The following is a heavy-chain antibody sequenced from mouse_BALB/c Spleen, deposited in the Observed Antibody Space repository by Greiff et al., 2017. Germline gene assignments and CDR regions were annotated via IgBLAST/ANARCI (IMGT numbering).Heavy chain of an antibody. CDR1: GYTFTDYE. D-gene: IGHD1-1*01. CDR3: TRSIGSSKAWCAY. Sequence: VQLQQSGAELVRPGASVTLSCKASGYTFTDYEMHWVKQTPVHGLEWIGAIDPETGGTAYNQKFKGKATLTADKSSSTAYMELRSLTSEDSAVYYCTRSIGSSKAWCAYWGQGTLVTVSA. J-gene: IGHJ3*01. CDR2: IDPETGGT. V-gene: IGHV1-15*01.